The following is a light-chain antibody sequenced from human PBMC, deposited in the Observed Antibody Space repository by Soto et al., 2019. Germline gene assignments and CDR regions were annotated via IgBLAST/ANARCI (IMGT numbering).Light chain of an antibody. CDR3: CSYAAYVV. V-gene: IGLV2-23*01. Sequence: QSALTQPASVSGSPGQSITISCTGTSSDVGSYNLVSWYQQHPGKAPKLIIYEGSKRPSGVSNRFSGSKSGNTASLTISGLQAEDEADYYCCSYAAYVVFGGGTKVTVL. J-gene: IGLJ2*01. CDR1: SSDVGSYNL. CDR2: EGS.